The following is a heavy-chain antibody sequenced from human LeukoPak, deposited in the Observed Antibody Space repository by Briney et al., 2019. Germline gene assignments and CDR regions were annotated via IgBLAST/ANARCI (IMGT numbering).Heavy chain of an antibody. J-gene: IGHJ5*02. Sequence: PSETLSLTCTVSGYSISSGYYWGWIRQPPGKGLEWIGSIYYSGSTYYNPSLKSRVTISVDTSKNQFSLKLSSVTAADTAVYYCARPYCSSTSCYGNWFDPWGQGTLVTVSS. CDR3: ARPYCSSTSCYGNWFDP. V-gene: IGHV4-38-2*02. D-gene: IGHD2-2*01. CDR2: IYYSGST. CDR1: GYSISSGYY.